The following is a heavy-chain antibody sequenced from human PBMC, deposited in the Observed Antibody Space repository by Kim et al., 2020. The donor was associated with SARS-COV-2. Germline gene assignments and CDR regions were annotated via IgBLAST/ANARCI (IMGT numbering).Heavy chain of an antibody. D-gene: IGHD3-10*01. Sequence: SLKGRVTVSVDTSKNQFSLKLSSVTAADTAVYYCARHGYYGSGSYYTFDYWGQGTLVTVSS. CDR3: ARHGYYGSGSYYTFDY. V-gene: IGHV4-39*01. J-gene: IGHJ4*02.